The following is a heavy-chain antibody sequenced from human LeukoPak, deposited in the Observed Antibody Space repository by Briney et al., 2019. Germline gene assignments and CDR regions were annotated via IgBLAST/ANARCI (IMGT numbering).Heavy chain of an antibody. CDR3: AKDDSSTTWDGLLDS. V-gene: IGHV3-43D*03. CDR1: GFSFDDYG. J-gene: IGHJ4*02. D-gene: IGHD1-14*01. CDR2: ISWDGGYI. Sequence: GGSLRLSCAASGFSFDDYGMHWVHQAPGKDLEWLSLISWDGGYIYYADSVKGRFTISRDNNKNFLYLQMNSLGPEDTAFYYCAKDDSSTTWDGLLDSWGQGTLVTVSS.